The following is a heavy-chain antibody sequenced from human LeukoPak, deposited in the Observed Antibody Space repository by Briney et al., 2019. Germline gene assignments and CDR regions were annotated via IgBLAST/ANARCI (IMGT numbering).Heavy chain of an antibody. CDR3: ARDKVGAEPFDY. CDR2: ISSSGSTI. Sequence: GGSLRLSCAASGFTFSRSRMHWVRQAPGKGLEWVSYISSSGSTIYYADSVKGRFTISRDNAKNSLYLQMNSLRAEDTAVYYCARDKVGAEPFDYWGQGTLVTVSS. J-gene: IGHJ4*02. D-gene: IGHD1-26*01. V-gene: IGHV3-48*04. CDR1: GFTFSRSR.